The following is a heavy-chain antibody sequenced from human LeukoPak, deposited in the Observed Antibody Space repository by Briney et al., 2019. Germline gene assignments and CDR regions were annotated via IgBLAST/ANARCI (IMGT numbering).Heavy chain of an antibody. CDR2: ISSSSSYI. D-gene: IGHD6-6*01. V-gene: IGHV3-21*01. CDR3: ARDRGTTSSAGYYFDT. J-gene: IGHJ4*02. CDR1: GFTFSSYS. Sequence: GGSLRLSCAASGFTFSSYSMNWVRQAPGKGLEWVSSISSSSSYIYYADSVKGRFTISRDNAKNSLYLQMNSLRAEDTAVYYCARDRGTTSSAGYYFDTWGQGALVTVSS.